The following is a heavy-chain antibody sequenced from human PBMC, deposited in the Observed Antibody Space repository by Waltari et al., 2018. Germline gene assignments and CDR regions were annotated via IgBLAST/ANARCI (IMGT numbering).Heavy chain of an antibody. CDR3: AKHRTWEIEVVILDY. J-gene: IGHJ4*02. CDR1: GFTFSSYA. V-gene: IGHV3-23*01. CDR2: ISGSGVST. D-gene: IGHD3-22*01. Sequence: EVQLLESGGGLVQPGGSLRLSCAASGFTFSSYAMSWVRQAPGKGVEWVLSISGSGVSTYYPGSVKGRFTFSRDNSKNTLYLQMNSLRADDTAVYYCAKHRTWEIEVVILDYWGQGTLVTVSS.